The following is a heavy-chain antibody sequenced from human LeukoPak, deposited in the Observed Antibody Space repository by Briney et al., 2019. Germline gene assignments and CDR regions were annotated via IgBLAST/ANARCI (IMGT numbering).Heavy chain of an antibody. J-gene: IGHJ4*02. D-gene: IGHD3-3*01. CDR3: ASFSLEWFTFDY. CDR2: IYSGGGT. Sequence: GGSLRLSCAASGFTVSHNYMSWVRQAPGKGLEWVSVIYSGGGTYYADSVKGRFTISRDNSKNTLYLQMNSLRVEDTAVYYCASFSLEWFTFDYWGQGTLVTVSS. CDR1: GFTVSHNY. V-gene: IGHV3-53*01.